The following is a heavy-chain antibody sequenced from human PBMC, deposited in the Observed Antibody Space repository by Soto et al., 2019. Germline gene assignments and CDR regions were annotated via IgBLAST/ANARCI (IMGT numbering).Heavy chain of an antibody. D-gene: IGHD3-10*01. CDR3: AKGDTMVRGPSRR. J-gene: IGHJ1*01. CDR2: ISGSGGNT. CDR1: GFTFSSYA. V-gene: IGHV3-23*01. Sequence: EVQLLESGGDLVQPGGSLRLSCAVSGFTFSSYAMTWVRQAPGKGLEWVSVISGSGGNTYYADSVKGRFTISRANSRNTLYLQMNNLRAEDTAVYYCAKGDTMVRGPSRRWGQGTLVTVSS.